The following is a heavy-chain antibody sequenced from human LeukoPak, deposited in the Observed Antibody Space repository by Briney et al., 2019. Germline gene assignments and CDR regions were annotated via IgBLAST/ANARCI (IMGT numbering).Heavy chain of an antibody. CDR1: GGSFSDYF. Sequence: PSETLSLTCAVYGGSFSDYFWSWLRQPPDKGLEWIGEINHNGSTNYNPSLKSRVTMSVDTSKNQFSLKLISVTAADTAVYYCARYSGESNWFDPWGQGTLVIVSS. CDR3: ARYSGESNWFDP. D-gene: IGHD3-10*01. V-gene: IGHV4-34*01. J-gene: IGHJ5*02. CDR2: INHNGST.